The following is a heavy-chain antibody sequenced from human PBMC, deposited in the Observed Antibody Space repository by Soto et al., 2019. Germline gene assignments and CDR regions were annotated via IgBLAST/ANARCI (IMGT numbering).Heavy chain of an antibody. J-gene: IGHJ4*02. D-gene: IGHD3-22*01. V-gene: IGHV3-74*01. CDR1: GFTFSVYW. Sequence: GGSLRLSCAASGFTFSVYWMHWVRQPPGQGLVWVSRINTDGSDTRYADSVKGRFTISRDNAENTLYLQMNSLRAEDTAVYYCARAGGGYDNSGYFIDYWGQGTLVTVSS. CDR3: ARAGGGYDNSGYFIDY. CDR2: INTDGSDT.